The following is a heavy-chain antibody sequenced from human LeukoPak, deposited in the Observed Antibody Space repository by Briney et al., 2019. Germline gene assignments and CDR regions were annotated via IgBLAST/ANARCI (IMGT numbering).Heavy chain of an antibody. Sequence: PGGSLRLSCAASGFTFSSYWMHWVRQAPGKGLVWVSRINSDGSSTSYADSVKGRFTTSRDNAKNTLYLQMNSLRAEDTAVYYCARAAGFGEPTDYWGQGTLVTVSS. D-gene: IGHD3-10*01. CDR2: INSDGSST. CDR1: GFTFSSYW. J-gene: IGHJ4*02. CDR3: ARAAGFGEPTDY. V-gene: IGHV3-74*01.